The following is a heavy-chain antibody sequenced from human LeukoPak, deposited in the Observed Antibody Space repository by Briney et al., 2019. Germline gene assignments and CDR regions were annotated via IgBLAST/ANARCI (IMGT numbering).Heavy chain of an antibody. CDR2: IKSKTDGGTT. Sequence: GGSLRLSCAASGFTFSNAWMSWVRQAPGKGLEWVGRIKSKTDGGTTDYAAPVKGRFTISRDDSKNTLYLQMNSLKTEDTAVYYCTTDLYGAATTGLDAFDIWGQGTMVTVSS. CDR3: TTDLYGAATTGLDAFDI. D-gene: IGHD1-14*01. CDR1: GFTFSNAW. V-gene: IGHV3-15*01. J-gene: IGHJ3*02.